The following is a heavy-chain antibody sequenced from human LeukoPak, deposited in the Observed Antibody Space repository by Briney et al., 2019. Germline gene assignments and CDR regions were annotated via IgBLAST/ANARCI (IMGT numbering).Heavy chain of an antibody. D-gene: IGHD3-3*01. J-gene: IGHJ6*03. CDR2: IYYSGST. V-gene: IGHV4-39*07. CDR1: GGSISSSSYY. Sequence: SETLSLTCAVSGGSISSSSYYWGWIRQPPGKGLEWIGSIYYSGSTYYNPSLKSRVTISVDTSKNQFSLKLSSVTAADTAVYYCARAQYYDFWSGKSYYCYYMDVWGKGTTVTVSS. CDR3: ARAQYYDFWSGKSYYCYYMDV.